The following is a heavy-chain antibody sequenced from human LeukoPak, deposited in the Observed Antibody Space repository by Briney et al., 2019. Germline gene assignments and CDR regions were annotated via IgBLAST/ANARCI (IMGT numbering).Heavy chain of an antibody. D-gene: IGHD3-3*01. J-gene: IGHJ4*02. CDR1: GYTFTDYH. Sequence: ASVKVSCKASGYTFTDYHLHCVRQAPGQGLEWMGWINPNSGGTNYAQKFQGRVTMTRDTSINTAYMELSGLSSDDTAVYYCARDIRPRVESFDYWGQGTLVAVSS. CDR2: INPNSGGT. CDR3: ARDIRPRVESFDY. V-gene: IGHV1-2*02.